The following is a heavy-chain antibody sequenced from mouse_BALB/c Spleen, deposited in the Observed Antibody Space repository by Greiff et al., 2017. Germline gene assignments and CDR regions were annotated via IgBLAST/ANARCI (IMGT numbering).Heavy chain of an antibody. D-gene: IGHD3-1*01. CDR2: IYPGNSDT. CDR1: GYTFTSYW. V-gene: IGHV1-5*01. Sequence: VQLQQSGTVLARPGASVKMSCKASGYTFTSYWMHWVKQRPGQGLEWIGAIYPGNSDTSYNQKFKGKAKLTAVTSTSTAYMELSSLTNEDSAVYYCTRSGWDDYAMDYWGQGTSVTVSS. CDR3: TRSGWDDYAMDY. J-gene: IGHJ4*01.